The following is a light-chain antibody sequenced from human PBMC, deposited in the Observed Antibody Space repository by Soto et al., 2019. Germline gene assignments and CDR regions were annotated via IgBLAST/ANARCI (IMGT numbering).Light chain of an antibody. CDR3: QQYNSNSQT. J-gene: IGKJ1*01. CDR2: GAS. Sequence: EIVLTQSPGTLSLSPGERAPLPCRASQSVSSSSLAWYQQKPGQAPRLLIYGASSRATGIPDSFSGSGSGTDFTLNISRLQPDELATYDCQQYNSNSQTVGQGTKGEIK. CDR1: QSVSSSS. V-gene: IGKV3-20*01.